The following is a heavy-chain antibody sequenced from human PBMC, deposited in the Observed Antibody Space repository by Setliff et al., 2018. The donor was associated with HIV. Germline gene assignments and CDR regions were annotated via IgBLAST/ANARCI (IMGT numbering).Heavy chain of an antibody. CDR2: IKQDGSEE. Sequence: GGSLRLSCAASGFTFSTYWMIWVRQAPGKGLEWVAKIKQDGSEEYYVDSVKGRFTISRDNAKNPVYLQMNSLRVEDTAMYYCTKDHLSGWASDCWGQGTLVTVSS. CDR1: GFTFSTYW. V-gene: IGHV3-7*01. D-gene: IGHD6-19*01. J-gene: IGHJ4*02. CDR3: TKDHLSGWASDC.